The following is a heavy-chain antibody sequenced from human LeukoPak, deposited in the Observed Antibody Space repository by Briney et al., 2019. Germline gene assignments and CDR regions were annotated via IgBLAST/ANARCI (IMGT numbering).Heavy chain of an antibody. Sequence: SETLSLTCTVSGGFISSYYWSWIRQPPGRGLEWIGYIYYSGSTNYNPSLKSRVTISVDTSKNQFSLKLSSVTAADTAVYYCARSIPDTYGSGSRAHDYWGQGTLVTVSS. CDR1: GGFISSYY. CDR2: IYYSGST. V-gene: IGHV4-59*01. D-gene: IGHD3-10*01. CDR3: ARSIPDTYGSGSRAHDY. J-gene: IGHJ4*02.